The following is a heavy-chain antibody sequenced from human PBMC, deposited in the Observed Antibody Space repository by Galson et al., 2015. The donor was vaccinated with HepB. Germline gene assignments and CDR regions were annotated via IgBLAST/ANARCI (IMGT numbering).Heavy chain of an antibody. Sequence: SVKVSCKASGYTFTSYGISWVRQAPGQGLEWMGWINPNSGGTNYAQKFQGKVTMTRDTSINTAYMELSRLRSDDTAVYYCARDYYDSSGPPAEYFQHWGQGTLVTVSS. CDR3: ARDYYDSSGPPAEYFQH. J-gene: IGHJ1*01. V-gene: IGHV1-2*02. CDR1: GYTFTSYG. D-gene: IGHD3-22*01. CDR2: INPNSGGT.